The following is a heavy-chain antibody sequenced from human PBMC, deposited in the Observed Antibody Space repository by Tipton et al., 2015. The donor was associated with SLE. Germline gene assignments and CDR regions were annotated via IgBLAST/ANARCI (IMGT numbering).Heavy chain of an antibody. Sequence: TLSLTCTVSGGSISSGGYYWSWIRQHPGKGLEWIGYIYYSGSTYYNPSLKSRVTISVDTSKNQFSLKLSSVTAADTAVYYCAGSQSYYYYGMDVWGQGTTVTVSS. CDR1: GGSISSGGYY. V-gene: IGHV4-31*03. D-gene: IGHD5-24*01. CDR3: AGSQSYYYYGMDV. CDR2: IYYSGST. J-gene: IGHJ6*02.